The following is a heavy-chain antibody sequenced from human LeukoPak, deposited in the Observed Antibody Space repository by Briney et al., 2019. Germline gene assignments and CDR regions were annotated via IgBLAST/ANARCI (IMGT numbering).Heavy chain of an antibody. CDR1: GGSFSGYY. D-gene: IGHD2-2*01. J-gene: IGHJ6*02. Sequence: PSETLSLTCAVYGGSFSGYYWSWIRQPPGKGLEWIGEINQSGSTNYNPSLKSRVTISVDTSKNQFSLKLSAVTAADTAVYYCARSGGGTRRYYYYYYGMDVWGQGTTVTVSS. CDR2: INQSGST. V-gene: IGHV4-34*01. CDR3: ARSGGGTRRYYYYYYGMDV.